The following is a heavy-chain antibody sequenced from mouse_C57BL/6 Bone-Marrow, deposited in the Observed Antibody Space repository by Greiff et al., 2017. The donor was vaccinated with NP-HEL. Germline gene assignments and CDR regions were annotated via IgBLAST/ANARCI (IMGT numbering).Heavy chain of an antibody. CDR2: ISNGGGST. CDR3: ARRSY. J-gene: IGHJ3*01. CDR1: GFTFSDYY. V-gene: IGHV5-12*01. Sequence: EVHLVESGGGLVQPGGSLKLSCAASGFTFSDYYMYLVRQTPEKRLEWVAYISNGGGSTYYPDTVKGRFTISRDNAKNTLYLQMSRLKSEDTAMYYCARRSYWGQGTLVTVSA.